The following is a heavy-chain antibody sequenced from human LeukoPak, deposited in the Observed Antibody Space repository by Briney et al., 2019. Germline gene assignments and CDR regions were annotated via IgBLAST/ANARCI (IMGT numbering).Heavy chain of an antibody. CDR2: ISIYSGNT. V-gene: IGHV1-18*01. CDR3: ARDPGGTWGFDY. D-gene: IGHD7-27*01. Sequence: ASVKVSCKASGYTFTSHGLSWARQAPGQRLEWMGWISIYSGNTNYAQKFQDRISMTTDTSTSTAYMELRSLKSDDTAVYYCARDPGGTWGFDYWGQGALVTVSS. J-gene: IGHJ4*02. CDR1: GYTFTSHG.